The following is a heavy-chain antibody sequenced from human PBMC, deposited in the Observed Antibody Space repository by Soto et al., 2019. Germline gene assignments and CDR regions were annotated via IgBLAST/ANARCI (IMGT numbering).Heavy chain of an antibody. Sequence: GSGPAPMNPTQTLALTCTFSGFSLRTSGEGVGWIRQPPGKALEWLAHIFSNDEKSYSTSLKSRLTISKDTSKSQVVLTMTNMDPVDTATYYCARIWRWDTAYAQGMDVWGQGTTVTVSS. CDR3: ARIWRWDTAYAQGMDV. J-gene: IGHJ6*02. CDR1: GFSLRTSGEG. V-gene: IGHV2-26*01. D-gene: IGHD5-18*01. CDR2: IFSNDEK.